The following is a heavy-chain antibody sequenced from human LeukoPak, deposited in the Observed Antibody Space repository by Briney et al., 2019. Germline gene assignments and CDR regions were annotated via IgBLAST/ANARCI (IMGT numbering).Heavy chain of an antibody. J-gene: IGHJ4*02. Sequence: GGSLRLSCAASGFTFSSYEMNWVRQAPGKGLEWVSYISSSGSTIYYAAPVKGRFTISRDNAKNSLYLQMNSLRAEDTAVYYCARGGRWHSPGDWGQGTLVTVSS. CDR2: ISSSGSTI. V-gene: IGHV3-48*03. CDR3: ARGGRWHSPGD. CDR1: GFTFSSYE. D-gene: IGHD5-24*01.